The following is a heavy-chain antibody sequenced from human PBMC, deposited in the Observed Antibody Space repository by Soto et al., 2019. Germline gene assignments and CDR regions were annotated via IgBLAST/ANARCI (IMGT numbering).Heavy chain of an antibody. V-gene: IGHV2-26*01. D-gene: IGHD4-17*01. J-gene: IGHJ6*02. CDR1: GFSLSTGRMG. CDR2: IFSDNER. CDR3: VRMNADSYQFYYAMDV. Sequence: QVTLKESGPVLVKPTETLTLTCTVSGFSLSTGRMGVSWIRQPPGKALEWLAHIFSDNERSYSTSMQGRLTISKDPHGSQVVLSMTNLDPLDTGTYYCVRMNADSYQFYYAMDVWGQGTTVTVSS.